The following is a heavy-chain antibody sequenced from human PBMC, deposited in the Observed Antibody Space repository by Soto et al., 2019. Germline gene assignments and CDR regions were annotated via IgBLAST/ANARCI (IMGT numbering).Heavy chain of an antibody. CDR3: APSPRSSPYFDY. Sequence: GESLKISCQCSGYTFSSFWIGWVRQLPGKGLEWMGIIYPGDHETRYSPSFHGKVTISADKSINTAYLQWSSLEASDSAVYYCAPSPRSSPYFDYSGQGALFPAS. CDR1: GYTFSSFW. J-gene: IGHJ4*02. D-gene: IGHD2-2*01. V-gene: IGHV5-51*01. CDR2: IYPGDHET.